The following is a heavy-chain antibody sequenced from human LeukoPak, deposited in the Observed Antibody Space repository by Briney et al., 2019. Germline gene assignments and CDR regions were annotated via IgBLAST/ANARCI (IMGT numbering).Heavy chain of an antibody. V-gene: IGHV5-10-1*01. Sequence: GESLKISCKGSGYSFTSYWISWVRQMPGKGLEWMGRIDPSDSYTNYSPSFQGHVTISVDKSISTAYLQWSSLKASDAAMYYCARRLQRHFDYWGQGTLVTVSS. CDR2: IDPSDSYT. D-gene: IGHD2-15*01. CDR1: GYSFTSYW. J-gene: IGHJ4*02. CDR3: ARRLQRHFDY.